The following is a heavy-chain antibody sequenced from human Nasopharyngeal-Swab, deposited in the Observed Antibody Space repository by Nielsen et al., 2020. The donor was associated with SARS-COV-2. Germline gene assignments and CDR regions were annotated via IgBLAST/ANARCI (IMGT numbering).Heavy chain of an antibody. CDR3: ARDSPASRGDY. D-gene: IGHD5-24*01. CDR2: IGTNSGGT. CDR1: GYTVTAFS. Sequence: ASVKVSCKASGYTVTAFSIHWVRQSPGQGLEWVGRIGTNSGGTLYAQRFRGRVTMTRDTSVATAYMELSDLRSDDTAVYYCARDSPASRGDYWGQGTLVTVSS. J-gene: IGHJ4*02. V-gene: IGHV1-2*06.